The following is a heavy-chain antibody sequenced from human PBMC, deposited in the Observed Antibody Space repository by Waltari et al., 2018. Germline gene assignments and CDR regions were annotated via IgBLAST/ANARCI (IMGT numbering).Heavy chain of an antibody. CDR2: MNPQRGHG. D-gene: IGHD1-26*01. J-gene: IGHJ6*02. CDR3: AAEKWERQGGYYYFGMDV. V-gene: IGHV1-8*01. Sequence: QEQLVQSGAEVKRPGASVKVSCKASGDTFTNSNSNWVRQGSGQGPVGVGWMNPQRGHGGYPQKFLSGVTMTMDISINTAYMELTRLTSEDTAVYYCAAEKWERQGGYYYFGMDVWGQGTTVTVSS. CDR1: GDTFTNSN.